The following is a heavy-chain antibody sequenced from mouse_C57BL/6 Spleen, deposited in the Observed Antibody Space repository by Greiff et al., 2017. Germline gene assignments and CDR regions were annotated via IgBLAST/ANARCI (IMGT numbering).Heavy chain of an antibody. CDR2: IYPRSGTN. J-gene: IGHJ1*03. V-gene: IGHV1-81*01. Sequence: QVQLLQSGAELARPGASVKMSCKVSGYTFTSYGISWVKQRTGQGLEWIGEIYPRSGTNYYNEKFKGKGTLTEDKSSSTAYMELRNLTSEDSAVYFYARNYYGSSYDWYFDVWGTGTTVTVSS. D-gene: IGHD1-1*01. CDR1: GYTFTSYG. CDR3: ARNYYGSSYDWYFDV.